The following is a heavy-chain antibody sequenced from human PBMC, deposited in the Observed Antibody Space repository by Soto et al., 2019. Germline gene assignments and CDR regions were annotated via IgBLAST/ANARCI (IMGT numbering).Heavy chain of an antibody. CDR3: ARLPRDCNKTSCYYADH. D-gene: IGHD3-3*01. CDR1: GYDFNTNW. V-gene: IGHV5-51*01. CDR2: MYPGDSDT. Sequence: PGESLKISCRGSGYDFNTNWFGWVRQLPGRGLGWVGIMYPGDSDTRYNPSLQGHVTLSVDVTVSTAFLQWRSLETSDTGMYFCARLPRDCNKTSCYYADHWGQGTRSPSPQ. J-gene: IGHJ4*02.